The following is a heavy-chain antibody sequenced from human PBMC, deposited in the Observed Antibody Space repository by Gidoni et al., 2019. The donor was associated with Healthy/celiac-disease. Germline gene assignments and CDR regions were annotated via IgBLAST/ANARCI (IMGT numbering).Heavy chain of an antibody. CDR3: KTRINSRHDAFDI. J-gene: IGHJ3*02. CDR1: GGTFSSYA. D-gene: IGHD2-15*01. CDR2: IIPIFGTA. V-gene: IGHV1-69*06. Sequence: QVQLVQSGAEVKKPGSSVKVSCKASGGTFSSYAIRWVRQAPGQGLEWMGGIIPIFGTANYAQKFQGRVTITADKSTSTAYMELSSLRSEDTAVYYCKTRINSRHDAFDIWGQGTMVTVSS.